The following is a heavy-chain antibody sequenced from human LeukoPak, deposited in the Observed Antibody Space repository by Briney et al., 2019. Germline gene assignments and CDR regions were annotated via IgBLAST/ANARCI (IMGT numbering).Heavy chain of an antibody. J-gene: IGHJ4*02. CDR2: IKQDGSEK. CDR3: TRSLDR. D-gene: IGHD2-2*03. Sequence: GGSLRLSCAASGFSLSNYWMDWVRQAPGKGLEWVANIKQDGSEKNCLDSVKGRFTISRDNAQNSLYLQMNSLRVEDTAVHYCTRSLDRWGQGTLVTVSS. V-gene: IGHV3-7*01. CDR1: GFSLSNYW.